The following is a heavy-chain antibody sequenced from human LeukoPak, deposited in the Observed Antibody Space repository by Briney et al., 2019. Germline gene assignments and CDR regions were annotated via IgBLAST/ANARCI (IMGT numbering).Heavy chain of an antibody. CDR1: GYSISSGYY. V-gene: IGHV4-38-2*01. Sequence: SETLSLTCAVSGYSISSGYYWGWIRQPPGKGLEWIGSIYHSGSTYYNPSLKSRVTISVDTSKNQFSLKLSSVTAADTAVYYCARLTREYSYGYVYWGQGTLVTVSS. CDR3: ARLTREYSYGYVY. D-gene: IGHD5-18*01. CDR2: IYHSGST. J-gene: IGHJ4*02.